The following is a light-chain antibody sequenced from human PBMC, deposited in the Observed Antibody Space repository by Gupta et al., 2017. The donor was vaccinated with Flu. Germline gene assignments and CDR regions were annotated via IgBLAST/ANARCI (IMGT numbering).Light chain of an antibody. Sequence: EIVMTQSPATLSVSPGERATLSCRASQSVSSNLAWYQQKPGQAPRLLIYGASTRATGIPARFSGSGCGTEFTLTISSRQSEDFAVYYCQQYNNWPPVTFGQGTKVEIK. CDR1: QSVSSN. CDR2: GAS. V-gene: IGKV3-15*01. J-gene: IGKJ1*01. CDR3: QQYNNWPPVT.